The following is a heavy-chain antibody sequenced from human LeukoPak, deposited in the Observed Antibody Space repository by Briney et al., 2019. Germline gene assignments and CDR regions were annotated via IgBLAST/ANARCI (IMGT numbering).Heavy chain of an antibody. V-gene: IGHV3-23*01. Sequence: PGGSLRLSCAASGFTFSNYAMSWVRQAPGKGLEWVSSISGSGGSTYYSDSVKGRFTISRDNSKNTLYLQMNSLRAEDTAVYYCAKIPSFNYYDSSGYGYEYFQHWGQGTLVTVSS. CDR2: ISGSGGST. J-gene: IGHJ1*01. D-gene: IGHD3-22*01. CDR1: GFTFSNYA. CDR3: AKIPSFNYYDSSGYGYEYFQH.